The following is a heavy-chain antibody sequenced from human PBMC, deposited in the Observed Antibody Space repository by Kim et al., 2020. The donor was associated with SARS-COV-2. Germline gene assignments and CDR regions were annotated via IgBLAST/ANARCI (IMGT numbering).Heavy chain of an antibody. CDR1: GGSISSGGYY. V-gene: IGHV4-31*03. D-gene: IGHD3-22*01. J-gene: IGHJ4*02. Sequence: SETLSLTCTVSGGSISSGGYYWSWIRQHPGKGLEWIGYIYYSGSTYYNPSLKSRVTISVDTSKNQFSLKLSSVTAADTAVYYCARDNQGYYYDSSGSIFDYWGQGTLVTVSS. CDR2: IYYSGST. CDR3: ARDNQGYYYDSSGSIFDY.